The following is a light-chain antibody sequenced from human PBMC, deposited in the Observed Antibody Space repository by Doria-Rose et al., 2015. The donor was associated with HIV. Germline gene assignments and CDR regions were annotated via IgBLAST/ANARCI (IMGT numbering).Light chain of an antibody. J-gene: IGKJ1*01. CDR1: QTVSTY. Sequence: DIQVTQSPSSLSASIGDRVTITCRASQTVSTYLNWFQQEPGKAPKLLIYAASRLQRGVPSRFSGSESGTDFTLTISGLQPGDFATYYCQQTYSSPPWTFGQGTKVEMK. CDR3: QQTYSSPPWT. CDR2: AAS. V-gene: IGKV1-39*01.